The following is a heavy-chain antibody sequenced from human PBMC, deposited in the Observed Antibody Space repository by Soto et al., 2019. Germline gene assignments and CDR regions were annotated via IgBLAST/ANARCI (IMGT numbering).Heavy chain of an antibody. J-gene: IGHJ6*03. CDR3: ARTRDDLISGSFQYYYYYMDV. Sequence: PSETLSLTCTVSGGSISSSSYYWGWIRQPPGKGLGWIVIFYYSGSTYYNPSLKSLVTISVDTSKNQFSLMLSSVTAADTAVYYCARTRDDLISGSFQYYYYYMDVWGKGTTVTVSS. CDR2: FYYSGST. CDR1: GGSISSSSYY. V-gene: IGHV4-39*01. D-gene: IGHD3-10*01.